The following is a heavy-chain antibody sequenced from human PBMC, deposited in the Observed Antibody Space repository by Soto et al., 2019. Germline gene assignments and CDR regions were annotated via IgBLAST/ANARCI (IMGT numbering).Heavy chain of an antibody. CDR3: ARARIGIAVAGNVLGAGWGRNWFDP. Sequence: ASVKVSCKASGYTFTGYYMHWVRQAPGQGLEWMGWINPNSGGTNYAQKFQGWVTMTRDTSISTAYMELSRLRSDDTAVYYCARARIGIAVAGNVLGAGWGRNWFDPWG. CDR2: INPNSGGT. V-gene: IGHV1-2*04. J-gene: IGHJ5*02. CDR1: GYTFTGYY. D-gene: IGHD6-19*01.